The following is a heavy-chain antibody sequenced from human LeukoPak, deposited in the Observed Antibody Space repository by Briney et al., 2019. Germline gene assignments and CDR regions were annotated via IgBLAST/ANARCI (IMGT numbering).Heavy chain of an antibody. CDR3: ARDGYSSGWYPARYYGMDV. D-gene: IGHD6-19*01. Sequence: GGSLRLSCAASGFTFSNAWMSWVRQAPGKGLEWVGRIKSKTDGGTTDYAAPVKGRFTISRDDSKNTLYLQMNSLKTEDTAVYYCARDGYSSGWYPARYYGMDVWGQGTTVTVSS. CDR1: GFTFSNAW. J-gene: IGHJ6*02. V-gene: IGHV3-15*01. CDR2: IKSKTDGGTT.